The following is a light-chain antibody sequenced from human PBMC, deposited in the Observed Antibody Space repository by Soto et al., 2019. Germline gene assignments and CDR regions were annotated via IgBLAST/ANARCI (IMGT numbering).Light chain of an antibody. V-gene: IGKV3D-15*01. CDR2: DAS. J-gene: IGKJ1*01. CDR3: QQYNNWPPWT. Sequence: EIVLTQSAGTLSCXXXXXXTRSXGAIQSVSSTYLAWYQQKPGQAPRLLIYDASIRATGIPDRFSGSGSGTEFTLTISSLQSEDFAVYYCQQYNNWPPWTFGQGTKVDIK. CDR1: QSVSSTY.